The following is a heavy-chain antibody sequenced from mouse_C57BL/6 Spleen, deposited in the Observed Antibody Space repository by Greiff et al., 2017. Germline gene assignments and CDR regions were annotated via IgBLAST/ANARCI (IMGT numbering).Heavy chain of an antibody. J-gene: IGHJ3*01. D-gene: IGHD3-3*01. V-gene: IGHV1-72*01. CDR3: ARGTPRNYDWFAD. CDR2: IDPNSGGT. CDR1: GYTFTSYW. Sequence: QVQLQQPGAELVKPGASVKLSCKVSGYTFTSYWMHWVKLRPGLGLEWIGRIDPNSGGTKYNEKFKSKATLTVNEPSSTAYMQLSSLTSEDSAVYYCARGTPRNYDWFADWGQGTLVTVSA.